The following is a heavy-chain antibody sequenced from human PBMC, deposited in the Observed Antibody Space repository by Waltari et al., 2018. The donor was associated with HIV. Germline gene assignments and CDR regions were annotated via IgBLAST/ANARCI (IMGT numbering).Heavy chain of an antibody. Sequence: LVESGGGLVKPGGYLRLSCAASGFTFSSYTMNWVRQDPGKGLDWVYFISSVCNYNTKPNPGKGRITIARDSTRNSLYLQMNSLRTEGTAVYYGARASKMTTVTNDAFDIWGQGTMVTVSS. J-gene: IGHJ3*02. D-gene: IGHD4-17*01. CDR2: ISSVCNYN. V-gene: IGHV3-21*01. CDR3: ARASKMTTVTNDAFDI. CDR1: GFTFSSYT.